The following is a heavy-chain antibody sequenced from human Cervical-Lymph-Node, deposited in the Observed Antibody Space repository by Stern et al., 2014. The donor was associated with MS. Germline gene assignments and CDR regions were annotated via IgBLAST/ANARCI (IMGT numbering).Heavy chain of an antibody. Sequence: QVQLVQSGAEVEKPGASVKVSCKASGYIFTDYYLHWVRQAPGQGLEWMGRINPKSGGTSYAQSFQGRVTLIRDTSITTAYMDLSRLTSDDTAVYYCTRALRIADRPSPGGHWFDPWGQGTLVIVSS. CDR1: GYIFTDYY. CDR3: TRALRIADRPSPGGHWFDP. D-gene: IGHD6-6*01. CDR2: INPKSGGT. J-gene: IGHJ5*02. V-gene: IGHV1-2*02.